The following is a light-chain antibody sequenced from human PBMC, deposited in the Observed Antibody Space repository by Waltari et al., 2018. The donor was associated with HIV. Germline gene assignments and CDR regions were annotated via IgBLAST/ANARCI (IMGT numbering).Light chain of an antibody. J-gene: IGLJ1*01. CDR3: NSRDSSGNLYV. CDR2: GKN. Sequence: SSELTQDPAVSVALGQTVRITCQGDSLRSYYASWYQQKPGQAPVLVIYGKNNRPSGIPDRFSGSSSGNTASLTITGAQSDDEADYYCNSRDSSGNLYVFGTGTKVTVL. V-gene: IGLV3-19*01. CDR1: SLRSYY.